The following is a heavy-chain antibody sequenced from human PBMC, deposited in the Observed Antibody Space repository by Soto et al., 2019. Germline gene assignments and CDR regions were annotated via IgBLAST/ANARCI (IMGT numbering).Heavy chain of an antibody. J-gene: IGHJ4*02. CDR1: GGSISSYY. V-gene: IGHV4-59*01. Sequence: QVQLQESGPGLVKPSETLSLTCTVSGGSISSYYWSWIRQPPGKGLEWIGYIYYSGSTNYNPSLKSRVTISVXTSKXXXXXXXXXXXXXXXXXXXXXXXXXPXXDYWGQGTLVTV. CDR3: XXXXXPXXDY. CDR2: IYYSGST.